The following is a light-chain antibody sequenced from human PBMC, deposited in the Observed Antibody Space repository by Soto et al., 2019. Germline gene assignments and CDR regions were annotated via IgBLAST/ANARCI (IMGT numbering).Light chain of an antibody. CDR1: QGISTY. CDR2: AAS. CDR3: QQLHSYPIT. J-gene: IGKJ5*01. Sequence: DIQLTQSPSFLSASVGDRVTITCRASQGISTYLAWYQQKPGKAPKLLIYAASTLQSGVPLSFSGSGSGTSFTLTISSLQPEDFATYYCQQLHSYPITFGQGTRLEIK. V-gene: IGKV1-9*01.